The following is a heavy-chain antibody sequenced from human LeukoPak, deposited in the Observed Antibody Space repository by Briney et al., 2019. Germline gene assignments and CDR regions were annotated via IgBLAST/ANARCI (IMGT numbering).Heavy chain of an antibody. CDR3: AREQTTTSGGGFDF. J-gene: IGHJ4*02. CDR1: GFTFSTYA. Sequence: GGSLRLSCAASGFTFSTYAMHWVRQAPGTGLEWVASILHDGSQTYDADSVKGRFTISRDNSMYTVHLRMNSLRAEDTAVYYCAREQTTTSGGGFDFWGQGTLVTVSS. V-gene: IGHV3-30*01. CDR2: ILHDGSQT. D-gene: IGHD3-10*01.